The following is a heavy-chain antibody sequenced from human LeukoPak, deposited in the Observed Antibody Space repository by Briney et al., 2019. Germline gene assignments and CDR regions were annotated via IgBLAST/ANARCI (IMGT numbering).Heavy chain of an antibody. V-gene: IGHV1-2*02. Sequence: ASVKVSCKASGYTFTGYYMYWVRQAPGQGLEWMGWINAHSGRTNYAQKFQGRVTMTRDTSISTAYMEVRRLTSDDTAVYYCARGSESWPYDAFDIWGQGTVVTVSS. CDR2: INAHSGRT. J-gene: IGHJ3*02. CDR3: ARGSESWPYDAFDI. D-gene: IGHD6-13*01. CDR1: GYTFTGYY.